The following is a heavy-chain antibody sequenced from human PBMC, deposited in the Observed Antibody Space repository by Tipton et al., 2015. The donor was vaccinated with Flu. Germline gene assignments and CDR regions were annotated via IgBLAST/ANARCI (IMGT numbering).Heavy chain of an antibody. J-gene: IGHJ4*02. Sequence: TLSLTCEVSGDTIRRSTYFWGWIRQPPGKGLEWIGSVSYSRSTHYSPSLKSRVTISVDTSKNQFSLKLSSVSAADTAVYYCARGIYCSGGSCYPGGGYFDYWGQGTLVTVSS. CDR2: VSYSRST. CDR1: GDTIRRSTYF. D-gene: IGHD2-15*01. CDR3: ARGIYCSGGSCYPGGGYFDY. V-gene: IGHV4-39*07.